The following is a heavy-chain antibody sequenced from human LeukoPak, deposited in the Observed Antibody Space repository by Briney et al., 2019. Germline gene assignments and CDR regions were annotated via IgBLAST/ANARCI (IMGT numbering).Heavy chain of an antibody. V-gene: IGHV4-34*01. CDR2: INHSGST. CDR3: ARGGGYCTNNVCPPWFDP. CDR1: GGSFSGFY. D-gene: IGHD2-8*01. Sequence: SETLSLTCAVYGGSFSGFYWNWIRQPPGKGLEWIGEINHSGSTHYSPSLKSRLSISVDPSKNQFSLKLSSVTAADTAVYYCARGGGYCTNNVCPPWFDPWGQGALVTVSS. J-gene: IGHJ5*02.